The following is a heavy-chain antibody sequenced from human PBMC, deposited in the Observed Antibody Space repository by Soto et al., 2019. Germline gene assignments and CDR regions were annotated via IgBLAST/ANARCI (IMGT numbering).Heavy chain of an antibody. D-gene: IGHD6-13*01. CDR2: TYYRSKWYN. CDR1: GDSVSSNSAA. Sequence: PSQTLSLTCAISGDSVSSNSAAWNWIRQSPSRGLEWLGRTYYRSKWYNDYVVSVKSRITINPDTSKNQFSLQLNSVTPEDTAVYYCARWPRQLKYYYYGMDVWGQGTTVTVSS. CDR3: ARWPRQLKYYYYGMDV. V-gene: IGHV6-1*01. J-gene: IGHJ6*02.